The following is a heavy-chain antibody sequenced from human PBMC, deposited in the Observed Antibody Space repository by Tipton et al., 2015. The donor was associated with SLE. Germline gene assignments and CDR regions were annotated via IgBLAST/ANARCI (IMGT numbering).Heavy chain of an antibody. CDR2: IYYSGST. CDR3: ALGAAAANFDY. V-gene: IGHV4-59*08. J-gene: IGHJ4*02. CDR1: GGSISSYY. D-gene: IGHD6-13*01. Sequence: TLSLTCTVSGGSISSYYWSWIRQPPGKGLEWIGYIYYSGSTNYNPSLKSRVTISVDTSKNQFSLNLSSVTAAATAVYYCALGAAAANFDYWGQGTLVTVSS.